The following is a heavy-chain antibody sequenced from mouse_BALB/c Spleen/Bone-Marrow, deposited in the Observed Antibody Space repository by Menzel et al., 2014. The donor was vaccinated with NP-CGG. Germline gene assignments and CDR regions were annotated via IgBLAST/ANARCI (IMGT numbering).Heavy chain of an antibody. J-gene: IGHJ1*01. D-gene: IGHD2-1*01. CDR2: IGTGGGT. V-gene: IGHV2-9*02. CDR3: ARDWAYGNWYFDV. Sequence: QVQLQQSGPGLVAPSQSLSITCAVSGFSLKNYGVHWVRQPPGKGLEWLGAIGTGGGTNYNSALMSRLSISIDNSKSQVFLKMNSLQTDDTAMYYCARDWAYGNWYFDVWGAGTPVTVSS. CDR1: GFSLKNYG.